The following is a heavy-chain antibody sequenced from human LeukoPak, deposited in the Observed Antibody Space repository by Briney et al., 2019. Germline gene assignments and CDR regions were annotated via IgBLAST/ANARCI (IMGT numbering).Heavy chain of an antibody. CDR2: IYHSGST. D-gene: IGHD2-2*03. Sequence: SETLSLTCTVSGGSISSGGYYWSWFRQPPGKGLEWIGYIYHSGSTYYNPSLKSRVTISVDTSKNQFSLKLSSVTAADTAVYYCASLSPIGFNYYMDVWGKGTTVTVSS. CDR3: ASLSPIGFNYYMDV. J-gene: IGHJ6*03. V-gene: IGHV4-30-2*02. CDR1: GGSISSGGYY.